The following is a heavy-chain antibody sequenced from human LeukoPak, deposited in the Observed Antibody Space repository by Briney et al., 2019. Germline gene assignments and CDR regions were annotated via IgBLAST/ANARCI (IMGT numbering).Heavy chain of an antibody. CDR1: GFTFSSYW. CDR2: INSDGSST. Sequence: PGGSLRLSCAASGFTFSSYWMHWVRQAPGKGLVWVSRINSDGSSTSYADSVKGRFTISRDNAKITLYLQMNSLRAEDTAVYYCARDRGYDFWSGYLMGSNWFDPWGQGTLVTVSS. J-gene: IGHJ5*02. CDR3: ARDRGYDFWSGYLMGSNWFDP. V-gene: IGHV3-74*01. D-gene: IGHD3-3*01.